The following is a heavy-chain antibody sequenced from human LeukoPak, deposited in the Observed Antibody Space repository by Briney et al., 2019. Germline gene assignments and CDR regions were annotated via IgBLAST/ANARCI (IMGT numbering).Heavy chain of an antibody. D-gene: IGHD3-16*01. CDR3: ARGIYGPYYFDY. J-gene: IGHJ4*02. V-gene: IGHV4-39*07. CDR2: INHSGST. Sequence: SETLSLTCTVSGGSISSSSYYWGWIRQPPGKGLEWIGEINHSGSTNYNPSLKSRVTISVDTSKNQFSLKLSSVTAADTAVYYCARGIYGPYYFDYWGQGTLVTVSS. CDR1: GGSISSSSYY.